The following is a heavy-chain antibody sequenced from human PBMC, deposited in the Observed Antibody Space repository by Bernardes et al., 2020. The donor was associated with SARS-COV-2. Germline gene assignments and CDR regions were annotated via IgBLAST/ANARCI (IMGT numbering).Heavy chain of an antibody. CDR2: ITTSADT. CDR3: TKDSRAYCSGGACYGGFDY. V-gene: IGHV3-53*01. CDR1: GFTVSSYY. D-gene: IGHD2-15*01. Sequence: GGSLRLSCAASGFTVSSYYMTWVRQAPGKGLEWVSAITTSADTYYADSVKGRFIVSRDNSRNTMYLHINSLRAEDAAIYYCTKDSRAYCSGGACYGGFDYWGQGTLVTVSS. J-gene: IGHJ4*02.